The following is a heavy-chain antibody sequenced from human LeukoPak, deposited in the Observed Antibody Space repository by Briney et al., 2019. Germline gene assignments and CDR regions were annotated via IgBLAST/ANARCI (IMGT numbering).Heavy chain of an antibody. D-gene: IGHD2-15*01. CDR1: GFTFTNYA. J-gene: IGHJ4*02. CDR3: AKDRGSGGSCHNY. Sequence: GGSLRLSCAASGFTFTNYAMTWVRQAPGKGLEWVSAISGSGGSTNYADSVKGRFTVSRDNSNSTLYLQMNSLRAEDTAIYYCAKDRGSGGSCHNYWGQGTLVTVSS. V-gene: IGHV3-23*01. CDR2: ISGSGGST.